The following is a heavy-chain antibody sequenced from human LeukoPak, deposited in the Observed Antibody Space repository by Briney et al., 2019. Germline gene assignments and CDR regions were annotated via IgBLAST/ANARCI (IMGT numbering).Heavy chain of an antibody. J-gene: IGHJ4*02. CDR2: IYSDGST. V-gene: IGHV3-53*01. Sequence: GGSLRLSCAASGFTVSSTYMSWVRQAPGKGLEWVSVIYSDGSTYYAASVKGRFIVSRDTYKNTLYLQMNSLRAEDTAVYYCARGEKGSSSGSINYWGQGTLVTVSS. CDR3: ARGEKGSSSGSINY. CDR1: GFTVSSTY. D-gene: IGHD6-6*01.